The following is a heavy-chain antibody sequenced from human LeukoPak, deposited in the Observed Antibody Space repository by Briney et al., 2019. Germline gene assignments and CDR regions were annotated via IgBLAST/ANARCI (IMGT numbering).Heavy chain of an antibody. D-gene: IGHD1-1*01. Sequence: GSLRLSCAASGFTFSSYWMSWIRQPPGKGLEWIGEINHSGSANYNPSLKSRVTISVDTSKNQFSLKLSSVTAADTAVYYCARPWIWGQGTTVTVSS. V-gene: IGHV4-34*01. CDR2: INHSGSA. J-gene: IGHJ6*02. CDR1: GFTFSSYW. CDR3: ARPWI.